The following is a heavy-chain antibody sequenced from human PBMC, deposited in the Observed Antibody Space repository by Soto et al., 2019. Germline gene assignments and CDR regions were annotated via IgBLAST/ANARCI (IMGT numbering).Heavy chain of an antibody. D-gene: IGHD6-19*01. CDR2: MSYSGDLT. Sequence: EVQLSESGGGLVHPGGSLRLSCAASGFTFSTLAMGWVRQAPGKGLEWVSVMSYSGDLTYYADSVKGRFTISRDNSKNTLYLQMDSLRADDTAVYYCAKDAARTSGWYYFDYCGQGTLVTVSS. J-gene: IGHJ4*02. CDR1: GFTFSTLA. V-gene: IGHV3-23*01. CDR3: AKDAARTSGWYYFDY.